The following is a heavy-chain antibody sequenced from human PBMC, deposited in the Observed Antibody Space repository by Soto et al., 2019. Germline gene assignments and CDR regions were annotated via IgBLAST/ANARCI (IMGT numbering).Heavy chain of an antibody. D-gene: IGHD4-17*01. CDR2: ISYDGSNK. J-gene: IGHJ6*02. V-gene: IGHV3-30*18. Sequence: GGSLRLSCAASGFTFSSYGMHWVRQAPGKGLEWVAVISYDGSNKYYADSVKGRFTISRDNSKNTLYLQMNSLRAEDTAVYYCAKDLLRQRFNYYGMDVWGQGTTVTVSS. CDR1: GFTFSSYG. CDR3: AKDLLRQRFNYYGMDV.